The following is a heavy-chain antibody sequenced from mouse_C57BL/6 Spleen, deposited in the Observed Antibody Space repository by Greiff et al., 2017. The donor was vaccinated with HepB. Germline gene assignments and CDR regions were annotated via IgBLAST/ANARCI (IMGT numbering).Heavy chain of an antibody. J-gene: IGHJ1*03. CDR2: INYDGSST. CDR1: GFTFSDYY. V-gene: IGHV5-16*01. D-gene: IGHD2-3*01. CDR3: ARASDGYYEYFDV. Sequence: EVKLVESEGGLVQPGSSMKLSCTASGFTFSDYYMAWVRQVPEKGLEWVANINYDGSSTYYLDSLKSRFIISRDNAKNILYLQMSSVKSEDTATYYCARASDGYYEYFDVWGTGTTVTVSS.